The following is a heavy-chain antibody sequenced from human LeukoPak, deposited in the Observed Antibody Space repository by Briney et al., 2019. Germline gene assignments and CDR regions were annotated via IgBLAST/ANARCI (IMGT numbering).Heavy chain of an antibody. CDR1: GFTFSNYA. J-gene: IGHJ5*01. CDR3: AKDPETYSSRWFDS. CDR2: LSGNGGSP. V-gene: IGHV3-23*01. D-gene: IGHD2-21*01. Sequence: PGGSLRLSCAASGFTFSNYAMSWVRQAPGKGLEWVSSLSGNGGSPYYGDSVKGRFTISRDNSKNTLHLHMNSLRVEDTAVYYCAKDPETYSSRWFDSWGQGTLVTVSS.